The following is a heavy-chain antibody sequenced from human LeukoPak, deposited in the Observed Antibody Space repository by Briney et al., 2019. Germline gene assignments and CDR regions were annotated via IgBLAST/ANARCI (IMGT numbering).Heavy chain of an antibody. CDR3: AKDNYDGTLGYYYYYGMDV. D-gene: IGHD4-23*01. J-gene: IGHJ6*02. Sequence: GGSLRLSCAASGFTFSSYGMHWVRQAPGKGLEWVAVISYDGSNKYYADSVKGRFTISRDNSKNTLYLQMNSLRAEDTAVYYCAKDNYDGTLGYYYYYGMDVWGQGATVTVSS. V-gene: IGHV3-30*18. CDR2: ISYDGSNK. CDR1: GFTFSSYG.